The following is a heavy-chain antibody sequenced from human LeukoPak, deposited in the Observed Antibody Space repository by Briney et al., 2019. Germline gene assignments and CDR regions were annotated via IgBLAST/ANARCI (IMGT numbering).Heavy chain of an antibody. D-gene: IGHD5-24*01. V-gene: IGHV3-23*01. J-gene: IGHJ4*02. Sequence: GGSLRLSCAASGFIFSSNAMGWVRQAPGKGLEWVSAISDSGGSTYYADSVKGRFTISRDNSKNTLYLQMNSLRAEDTAVYYCASRDGYNGYYFDYWGQGTLVTVSS. CDR2: ISDSGGST. CDR1: GFIFSSNA. CDR3: ASRDGYNGYYFDY.